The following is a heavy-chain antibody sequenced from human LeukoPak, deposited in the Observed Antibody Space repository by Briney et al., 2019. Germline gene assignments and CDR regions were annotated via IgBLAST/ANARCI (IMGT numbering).Heavy chain of an antibody. J-gene: IGHJ3*02. Sequence: GGSLRLSCAASGFTFSSYAMSWVRQAPGKGLEWVSAISGSGGSTYYADSVKGRFTISRDNSKNTLYLQMNSPRAEDTAVYYCAKDRRLGAVAGGGAFDIWGQGTMVTVSS. V-gene: IGHV3-23*01. D-gene: IGHD6-19*01. CDR1: GFTFSSYA. CDR3: AKDRRLGAVAGGGAFDI. CDR2: ISGSGGST.